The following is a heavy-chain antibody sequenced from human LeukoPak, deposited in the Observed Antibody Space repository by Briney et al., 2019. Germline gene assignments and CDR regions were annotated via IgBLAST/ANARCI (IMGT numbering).Heavy chain of an antibody. CDR3: ARDGYGGVDS. CDR1: GGSFSGYY. D-gene: IGHD3-10*01. J-gene: IGHJ4*02. V-gene: IGHV4-34*01. CDR2: INHSGST. Sequence: KPSETLSLTCAVYGGSFSGYYWSWIRQPPGKGLEWIGEINHSGSTNYNPSLKSRVTISVDTSKNQFSLKLSSVTAADTAVYYCARDGYGGVDSWGQGTLVTVSS.